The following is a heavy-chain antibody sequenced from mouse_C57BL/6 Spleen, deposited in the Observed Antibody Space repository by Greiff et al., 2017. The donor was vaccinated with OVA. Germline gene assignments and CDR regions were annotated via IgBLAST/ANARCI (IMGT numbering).Heavy chain of an antibody. CDR3: TSRTPYGNYEGY. D-gene: IGHD2-1*01. J-gene: IGHJ3*01. CDR1: GYTFTDYE. CDR2: IDPETGGT. V-gene: IGHV1-15*01. Sequence: VQLQQSGAELVRPGASVTLSCKASGYTFTDYEMHWVKQTPVHGLEWIGAIDPETGGTAYNQKFKGKAILTADKSSSTAYMELRSLTSEDSAVYYCTSRTPYGNYEGYWGQGTLVTVSA.